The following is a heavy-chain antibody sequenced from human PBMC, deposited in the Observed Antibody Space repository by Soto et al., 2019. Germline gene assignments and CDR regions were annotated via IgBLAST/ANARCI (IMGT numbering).Heavy chain of an antibody. Sequence: QVQLVQSGAEVKKPGSPVKVSCKASGGTFSSYAISWVRQAPGQGLEWMGGIIPIFGTANYAQKFQGRVTITADESTSTAYMELSSLRSEDTAVYYCARITFGALAVAGSDYWGQGTLVTVSS. J-gene: IGHJ4*02. CDR3: ARITFGALAVAGSDY. CDR1: GGTFSSYA. D-gene: IGHD6-19*01. V-gene: IGHV1-69*01. CDR2: IIPIFGTA.